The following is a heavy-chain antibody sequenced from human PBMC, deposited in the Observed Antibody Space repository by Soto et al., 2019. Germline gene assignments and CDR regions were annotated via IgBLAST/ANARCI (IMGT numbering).Heavy chain of an antibody. CDR2: NNGYNGKT. Sequence: VASVKVSCKASEYTFSSYLVHWVRQVHGQGLEWMGWNNGYNGKTEYSQKFQGRVTITRDTSANTAYLELSSLTSEDTAVYYCAGPHDRAGLGTWGQGTLVTVSS. V-gene: IGHV1-3*01. J-gene: IGHJ5*02. CDR3: AGPHDRAGLGT. CDR1: EYTFSSYL. D-gene: IGHD3-9*01.